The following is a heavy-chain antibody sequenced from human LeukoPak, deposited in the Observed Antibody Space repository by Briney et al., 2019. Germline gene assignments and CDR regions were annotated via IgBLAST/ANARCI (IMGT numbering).Heavy chain of an antibody. Sequence: ASVKVSCKASGYTFTSYAMHWVRQAPGQRLEWMGWINAGNGNTKYSQKFQGRVTITRDTSASTAYMELSSLRSEDTAVYYCARSIIVGATRHYFDYWGQGTLVTVSS. CDR3: ARSIIVGATRHYFDY. V-gene: IGHV1-3*01. CDR2: INAGNGNT. J-gene: IGHJ4*02. D-gene: IGHD1-26*01. CDR1: GYTFTSYA.